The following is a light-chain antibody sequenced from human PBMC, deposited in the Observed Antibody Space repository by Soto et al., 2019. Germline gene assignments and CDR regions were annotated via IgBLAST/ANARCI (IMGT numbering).Light chain of an antibody. CDR3: NSYTTLSNRV. J-gene: IGLJ1*01. Sequence: QSVLTQPASVSGSPGQSITISCTGTSSDIGAYNYVSWYQQHPGKAPKLLIYEVTNRPSGVSDRFSGSKSGNTASLTISGLQAEEEANYYCNSYTTLSNRVFGPGTKVTVL. CDR2: EVT. CDR1: SSDIGAYNY. V-gene: IGLV2-14*01.